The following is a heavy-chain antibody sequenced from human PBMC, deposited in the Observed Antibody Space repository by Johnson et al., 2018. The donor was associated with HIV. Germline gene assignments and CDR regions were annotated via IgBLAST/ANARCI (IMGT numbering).Heavy chain of an antibody. Sequence: VQLVESGGVVVQPGGSLRLSCAASGFTFDDYTMHWVRQAPGKGLEWVSVIYSGGSTYYADSVKGRFTISRDNSKNTLYLQMNSLRAEDTAVYYCAREWVNGAFDIWGQGTMVTVSS. J-gene: IGHJ3*02. CDR1: GFTFDDYT. CDR3: AREWVNGAFDI. D-gene: IGHD1-26*01. CDR2: IYSGGST. V-gene: IGHV3-66*02.